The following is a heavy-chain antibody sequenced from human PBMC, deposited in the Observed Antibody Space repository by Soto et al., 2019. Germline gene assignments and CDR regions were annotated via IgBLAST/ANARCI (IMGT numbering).Heavy chain of an antibody. D-gene: IGHD1-20*01. J-gene: IGHJ2*01. Sequence: PGGSLRLSCAASGFTFSSYAMHWVRQAPGKGLEWVAVLSFDGSNKYFADSVKGRFTISRDISKNTLNLQMHSLRAEDTAVYYCARGRITGITSGWYFDLWGRGTLVTVSS. V-gene: IGHV3-30-3*01. CDR1: GFTFSSYA. CDR3: ARGRITGITSGWYFDL. CDR2: LSFDGSNK.